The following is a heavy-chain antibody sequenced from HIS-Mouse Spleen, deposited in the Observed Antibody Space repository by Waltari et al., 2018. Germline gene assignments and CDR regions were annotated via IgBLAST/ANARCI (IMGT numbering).Heavy chain of an antibody. J-gene: IGHJ4*02. V-gene: IGHV1-2*02. CDR2: INPSSGGT. CDR3: ARDQLGCFDY. CDR1: GYTFTGYY. D-gene: IGHD7-27*01. Sequence: QVQLVQSGAEGKKAGASVQVSCKASGYTFTGYYMHWGRQAPGQGLEWMGWINPSSGGTNYEQEFQGRVTMTRDTSISTAYMEMSRLRSDDTAVYYCARDQLGCFDYWGQGTLVTVSS.